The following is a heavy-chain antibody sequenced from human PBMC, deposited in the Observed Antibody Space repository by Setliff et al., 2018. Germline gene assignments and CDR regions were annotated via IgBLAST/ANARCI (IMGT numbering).Heavy chain of an antibody. CDR3: ARGRGPDIVVTIPGDY. V-gene: IGHV1-18*01. Sequence: ASVKVSCKPSGYNFITLGINWVRQAPGQGLEWVGWISPYSGKTDYAQKFQGRVIMTIDSSTTTAYMELKNLRSDDTAVYFCARGRGPDIVVTIPGDYWGQGTQVTVSS. CDR1: GYNFITLG. J-gene: IGHJ4*02. D-gene: IGHD2-15*01. CDR2: ISPYSGKT.